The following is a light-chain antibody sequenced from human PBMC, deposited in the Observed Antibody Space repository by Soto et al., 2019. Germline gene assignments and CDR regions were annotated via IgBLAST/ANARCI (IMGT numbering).Light chain of an antibody. J-gene: IGKJ2*01. Sequence: EIVLTQSPGTLSLSPGERATLSCRASQSVSRSYLAWYQQKPGQAPRLLIYGASSRATGIPDRFSGSGSGTDFSLTISRLEAEDFAVYYCQQYCSSPTYTFGQGTKLEIK. CDR2: GAS. CDR1: QSVSRSY. CDR3: QQYCSSPTYT. V-gene: IGKV3-20*01.